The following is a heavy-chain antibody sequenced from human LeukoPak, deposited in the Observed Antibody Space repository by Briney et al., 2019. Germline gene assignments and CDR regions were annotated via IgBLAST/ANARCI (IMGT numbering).Heavy chain of an antibody. CDR2: ISGSGDT. J-gene: IGHJ4*02. CDR3: AKDRRMGYYYDSSGYYSLDY. Sequence: GGSLRLSCAASGFTFVGNAVTWVRQAPGKGLEWVSTISGSGDTYYADSVKGRFTISRDDSKSTLSLQMNSLRAEDTAVYYCAKDRRMGYYYDSSGYYSLDYWGQGTLVTVSS. D-gene: IGHD3-22*01. CDR1: GFTFVGNA. V-gene: IGHV3-23*01.